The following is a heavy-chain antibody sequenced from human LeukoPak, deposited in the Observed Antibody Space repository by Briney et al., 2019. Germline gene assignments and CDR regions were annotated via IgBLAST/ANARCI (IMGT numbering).Heavy chain of an antibody. D-gene: IGHD2-21*01. V-gene: IGHV1-8*03. CDR3: AREVSVMDAFDI. CDR1: GYTFTSYD. J-gene: IGHJ3*02. Sequence: ASVKVSCKASGYTFTSYDINWVRQAPGQGLKWMGWMNPNSGNTGYAQKFQGRVTITRSTSISTAYMELSSLRSEDTAVYYCAREVSVMDAFDIWGQGTMVTVSS. CDR2: MNPNSGNT.